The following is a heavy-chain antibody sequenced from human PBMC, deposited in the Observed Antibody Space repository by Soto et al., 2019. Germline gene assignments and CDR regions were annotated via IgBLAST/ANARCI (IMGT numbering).Heavy chain of an antibody. J-gene: IGHJ6*02. V-gene: IGHV3-30-3*01. CDR1: GFTFSSYA. CDR2: ISYDGSNK. CDR3: ARHLRMDV. Sequence: QVQLVESGGGVVQPGRSLRLSCAASGFTFSSYAMHWVRQASGKGLEWVAVISYDGSNKYYAASVKGRFTISRDNSKNTIYLQMNSLRAEDTAVYYCARHLRMDVWGQGTTVTVSS.